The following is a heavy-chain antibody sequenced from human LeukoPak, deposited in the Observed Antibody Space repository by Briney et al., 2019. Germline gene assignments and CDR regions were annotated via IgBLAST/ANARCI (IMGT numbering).Heavy chain of an antibody. J-gene: IGHJ4*02. D-gene: IGHD3-9*01. CDR2: IYGHDGGT. CDR1: GYPFSGYY. Sequence: ASVKVSCKPSGYPFSGYYMHWVRQAPGQGLEWMGWIYGHDGGTNFAQKFQDRVTMTRDTSITTAYMELTSLTPDDTAVYYCVRDFDWGPDYWGQGTLVTVSS. CDR3: VRDFDWGPDY. V-gene: IGHV1-2*02.